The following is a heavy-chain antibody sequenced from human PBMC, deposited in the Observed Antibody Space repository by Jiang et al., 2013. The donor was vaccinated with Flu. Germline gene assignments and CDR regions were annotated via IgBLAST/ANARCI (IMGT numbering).Heavy chain of an antibody. CDR2: INHSGST. D-gene: IGHD3-3*01. J-gene: IGHJ4*02. CDR1: GGSFSGYY. CDR3: ARGRGLRYYDFWSGPLFDY. Sequence: LLKPSETLSLTCAVYGGSFSGYYWSWIRQPPGKGLEWIGEINHSGSTNYNPSLKSRVTISVDTSKNQFSLKLSSVTAADTAVYYCARGRGLRYYDFWSGPLFDYWGQGTLVTVSS. V-gene: IGHV4-34*01.